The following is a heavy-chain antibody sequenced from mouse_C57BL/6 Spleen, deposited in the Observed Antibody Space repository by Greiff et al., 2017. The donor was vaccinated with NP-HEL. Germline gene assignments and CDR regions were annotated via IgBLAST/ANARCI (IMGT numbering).Heavy chain of an antibody. V-gene: IGHV1-85*01. CDR2: IYPRDGST. J-gene: IGHJ3*01. D-gene: IGHD2-4*01. CDR3: ARGHDYDWFAY. Sequence: VQLQQSGPELVKPGASVKLSCKASGYTFTSYDINWVKQRPGQGLEWIGWIYPRDGSTKYNEKFKGKATLTVDTSSSTAYMELHSLTSEDSAVYFCARGHDYDWFAYWGQGTLVTVSA. CDR1: GYTFTSYD.